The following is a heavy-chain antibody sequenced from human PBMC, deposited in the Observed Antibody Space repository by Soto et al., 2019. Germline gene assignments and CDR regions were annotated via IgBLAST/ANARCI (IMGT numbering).Heavy chain of an antibody. D-gene: IGHD3-22*01. CDR1: GFTLSDYS. CDR3: ARESYYYEGGGPSDH. CDR2: NDSSGDTI. Sequence: QVQLVESGGGLVKPGGSLRLSCAASGFTLSDYSMIWIRQAPGKGLEWVSYNDSSGDTIYYADSVKGRFAISRDNAKNSLFLQMDSIRAHDTATYYCARESYYYEGGGPSDHWGQGVLVTVSS. J-gene: IGHJ4*02. V-gene: IGHV3-11*01.